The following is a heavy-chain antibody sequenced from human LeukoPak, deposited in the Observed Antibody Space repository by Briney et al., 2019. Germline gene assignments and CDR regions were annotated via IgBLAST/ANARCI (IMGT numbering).Heavy chain of an antibody. CDR1: GGTFSSYA. J-gene: IGHJ6*03. V-gene: IGHV1-69*05. CDR3: ARAVEAEYYYYYMDV. Sequence: SVKVSCKASGGTFSSYAISWVRQAPGQGLEWMGGIIPIFGKANYAQKFQGRVTITTDESTSTAYMELSSLRSEDTAVYYCARAVEAEYYYYYMDVWGKGTTVTVSS. CDR2: IIPIFGKA. D-gene: IGHD4-23*01.